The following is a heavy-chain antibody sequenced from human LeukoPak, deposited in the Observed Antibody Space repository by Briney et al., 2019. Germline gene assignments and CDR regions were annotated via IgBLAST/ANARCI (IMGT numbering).Heavy chain of an antibody. CDR2: ISSSSSYI. D-gene: IGHD6-19*01. CDR3: ASCVSSGWYNGFDY. CDR1: GFTFSSYS. J-gene: IGHJ4*02. Sequence: GGSLRLSCAASGFTFSSYSMNWVRQAPGKGLEWVSSISSSSSYIYYADSVKGRFTISTDNAKNSLYLQMNSLRAEDTAVYYCASCVSSGWYNGFDYWGQGTLVTVSS. V-gene: IGHV3-21*01.